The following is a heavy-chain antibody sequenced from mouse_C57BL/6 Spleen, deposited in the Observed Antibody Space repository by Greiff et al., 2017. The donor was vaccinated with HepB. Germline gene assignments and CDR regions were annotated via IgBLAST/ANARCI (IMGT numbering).Heavy chain of an antibody. CDR3: AKDFYFDY. CDR2: IDPGDGDT. J-gene: IGHJ2*01. Sequence: VQLQQSGPELVKPGASVKISCKASGYAFSSSWMNWVKQRPGKGLEWIGRIDPGDGDTNYNGKFKGKATLTADKSSSTAYMQLSSLTSEDSAVYFCAKDFYFDYWGQGTTLTVSS. CDR1: GYAFSSSW. V-gene: IGHV1-82*01.